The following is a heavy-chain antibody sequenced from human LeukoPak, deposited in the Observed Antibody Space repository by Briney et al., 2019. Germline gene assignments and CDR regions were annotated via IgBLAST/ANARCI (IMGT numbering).Heavy chain of an antibody. D-gene: IGHD2-21*02. J-gene: IGHJ3*01. Sequence: GGSLRLSYAASGFTFSRYWMHWVRQAPGKGPVWVSRIKSDGTSTNYADSVKGRFTISRDNARDTLYLQMNSLRAEDTAVYYCTRDRLTDNNDAFDCWGQGTLVTVSS. V-gene: IGHV3-74*01. CDR3: TRDRLTDNNDAFDC. CDR2: IKSDGTST. CDR1: GFTFSRYW.